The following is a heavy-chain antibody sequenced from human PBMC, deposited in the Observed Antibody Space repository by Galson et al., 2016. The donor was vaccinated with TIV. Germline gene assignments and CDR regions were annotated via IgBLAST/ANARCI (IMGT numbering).Heavy chain of an antibody. CDR1: GGPFFSSYA. J-gene: IGHJ4*02. D-gene: IGHD2-15*01. V-gene: IGHV1-69*13. Sequence: SVKVSCKASGGPFFSSYAISWVRQAPGQGLEWMGRIIPIFGTANYAQKFQGRVTITADESTSTAYMELSSLRSEDTAVYYCARLQGYWSGGSCFLDYWGQGTLVTVSS. CDR2: IIPIFGTA. CDR3: ARLQGYWSGGSCFLDY.